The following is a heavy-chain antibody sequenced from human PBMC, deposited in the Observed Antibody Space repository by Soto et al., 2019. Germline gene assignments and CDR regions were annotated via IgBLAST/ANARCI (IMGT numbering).Heavy chain of an antibody. CDR2: IVVGSGNT. V-gene: IGHV1-58*02. CDR1: GYTFTGYY. Sequence: SVKVSCKASGYTFTGYYMHWVRQARGQRLEWIGWIVVGSGNTNYAQKFQERVTITRDMSTSTAYMELSSLRSEDTAVYYCAAGTGGTYYDFWSGQPDYYYGMDVWGQGTTVTVSS. J-gene: IGHJ6*02. D-gene: IGHD3-3*01. CDR3: AAGTGGTYYDFWSGQPDYYYGMDV.